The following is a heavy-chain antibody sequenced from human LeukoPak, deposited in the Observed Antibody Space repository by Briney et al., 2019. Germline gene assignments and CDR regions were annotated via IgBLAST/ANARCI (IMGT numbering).Heavy chain of an antibody. CDR1: GGTFSRYA. V-gene: IGHV1-69*13. Sequence: ASVKVSCKASGGTFSRYAISWVRQAPGQWLEWMGGIIPIFGRANYAQKFQGRVTITADESTSTAYMELSSLRSEDTAVYYCARGGIVGAFFWGQGTLVTVSS. CDR3: ARGGIVGAFF. CDR2: IIPIFGRA. J-gene: IGHJ4*02. D-gene: IGHD1-26*01.